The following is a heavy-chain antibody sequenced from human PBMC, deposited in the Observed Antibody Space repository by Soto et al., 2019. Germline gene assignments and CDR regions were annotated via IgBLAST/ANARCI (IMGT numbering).Heavy chain of an antibody. V-gene: IGHV4-31*03. Sequence: SETLSLTCTVSGGSISSGGYYWSWIRQHPGKGLEGIGFIYYSGYTYYNPSLKSRVSISVDTSKNQFSLKLSSVTAADTAVYYCASVLGDCTGGNCYPDYWGQGTLVTVSS. CDR2: IYYSGYT. J-gene: IGHJ4*02. D-gene: IGHD2-15*01. CDR3: ASVLGDCTGGNCYPDY. CDR1: GGSISSGGYY.